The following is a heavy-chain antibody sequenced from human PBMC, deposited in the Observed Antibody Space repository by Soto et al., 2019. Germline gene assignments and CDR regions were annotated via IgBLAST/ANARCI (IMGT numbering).Heavy chain of an antibody. CDR3: ARDQRLSVGRKRGHMAA. J-gene: IGHJ5*01. Sequence: GGSLRLSCASSVFTFSTYGVHCVRHTPGKWLEWVAVIWYDGNNKYYGDSVKGRFSISRDNSKNTLNLQMNSLRAEDTAVYYCARDQRLSVGRKRGHMAAWCQGTPEPVSS. V-gene: IGHV3-33*01. CDR1: VFTFSTYG. CDR2: IWYDGNNK. D-gene: IGHD1-26*01.